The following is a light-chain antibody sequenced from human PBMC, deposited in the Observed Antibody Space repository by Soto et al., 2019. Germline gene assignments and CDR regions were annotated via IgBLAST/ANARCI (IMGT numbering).Light chain of an antibody. CDR1: SSDVGGYNY. J-gene: IGLJ1*01. Sequence: QSALTQPRSVSGSPGQSVTISCTGTSSDVGGYNYVSWYQQHPGKAPKLMIYDVSKRPSGVPDRFSGSKSGNTASLTISGLQAEDEADYSCCSYSGSDSYVFGTGTKLTVL. V-gene: IGLV2-11*01. CDR2: DVS. CDR3: CSYSGSDSYV.